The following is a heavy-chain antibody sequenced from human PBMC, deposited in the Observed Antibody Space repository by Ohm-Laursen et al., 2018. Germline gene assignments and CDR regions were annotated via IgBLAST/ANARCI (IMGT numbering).Heavy chain of an antibody. J-gene: IGHJ4*02. D-gene: IGHD3-16*01. CDR3: SESLNS. Sequence: SLRLSCAASGFTFSNSWMSWVRQAPGKGLEWVANIKPDGSDKYYVDSVKGRFTVSRDNAKNSLYLQMNSLRDEDTAVYFCSESLNSWGRGSLVTVSS. CDR1: GFTFSNSW. V-gene: IGHV3-7*01. CDR2: IKPDGSDK.